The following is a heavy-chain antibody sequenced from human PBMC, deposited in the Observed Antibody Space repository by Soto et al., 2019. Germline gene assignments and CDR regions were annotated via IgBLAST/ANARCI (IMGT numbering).Heavy chain of an antibody. CDR1: GFTFDDYA. CDR2: ISWNSGSI. D-gene: IGHD2-21*01. J-gene: IGHJ6*03. V-gene: IGHV3-9*01. CDR3: AKGGAFYYYYYMDV. Sequence: GGSLRLSCAASGFTFDDYAMHWVRQAPGKGLEWVSGISWNSGSIGYADSVKGRFTISRDNAKNSLYLQMNSLRAEDTAVYYCAKGGAFYYYYYMDVWGKGTTVTVSS.